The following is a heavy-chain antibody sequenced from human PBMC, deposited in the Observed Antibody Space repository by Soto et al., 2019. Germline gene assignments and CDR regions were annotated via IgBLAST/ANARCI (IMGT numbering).Heavy chain of an antibody. CDR3: ARDILTGYYSVRGMDV. Sequence: SETLSLTCIVSGGSISSDYWSWIRQPPGRGLEWIGDIYYSGSTKFNPSLKTRVTISVDTSKNQFSLKLSSVTAADTAVYYCARDILTGYYSVRGMDVWGPGATVTVS. CDR1: GGSISSDY. J-gene: IGHJ6*02. V-gene: IGHV4-59*01. D-gene: IGHD3-9*01. CDR2: IYYSGST.